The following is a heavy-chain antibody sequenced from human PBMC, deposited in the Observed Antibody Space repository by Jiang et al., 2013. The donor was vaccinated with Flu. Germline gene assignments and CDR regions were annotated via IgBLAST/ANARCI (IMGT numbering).Heavy chain of an antibody. D-gene: IGHD3-3*01. CDR3: ATESRSAFTSTDLGPYFYYYLHV. V-gene: IGHV1-69-2*01. CDR2: VDPEDNET. J-gene: IGHJ6*03. Sequence: SFIDYCLHWVQQVPGKGLEWMGRVDPEDNETIYAEKFQGRLTITADTSTDTAYMELSSLRPDDSAVYYCATESRSAFTSTDLGPYFYYYLHVWGEGTTVIVSS. CDR1: SFIDYC.